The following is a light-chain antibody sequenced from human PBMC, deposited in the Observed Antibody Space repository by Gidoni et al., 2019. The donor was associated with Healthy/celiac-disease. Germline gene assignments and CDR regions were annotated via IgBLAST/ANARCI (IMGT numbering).Light chain of an antibody. CDR3: QQSYSTPT. V-gene: IGKV1-39*01. CDR2: AAS. CDR1: QSISSY. J-gene: IGKJ1*01. Sequence: DIQMTQSPSSLSASVGDRVTITCRASQSISSYLNWYQQKPGKAPKLLIYAASSLQSGVPSRFSGSGSGTDFTLTISSLQPEDFATYYCQQSYSTPTCGQXTKVEIK.